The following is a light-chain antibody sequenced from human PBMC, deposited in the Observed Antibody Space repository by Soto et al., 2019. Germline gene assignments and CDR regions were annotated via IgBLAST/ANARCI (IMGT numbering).Light chain of an antibody. V-gene: IGKV3-15*01. CDR3: QQYINWWT. Sequence: EIVMTQSPATLSVSPGERATLSCRASQSVSSNLAWYQQKPGQAHRLLIYGASTRATGIPARFSGSGSGTEFTLTIGSLQSEDFAVYYCQQYINWWTFGQGTKVEIK. CDR2: GAS. CDR1: QSVSSN. J-gene: IGKJ1*01.